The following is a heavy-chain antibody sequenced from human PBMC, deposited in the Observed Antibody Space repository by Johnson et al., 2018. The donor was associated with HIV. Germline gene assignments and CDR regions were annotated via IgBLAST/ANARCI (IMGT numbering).Heavy chain of an antibody. Sequence: VQLVESGGGLVQPGGSLRLSCAASGFTVSSNYMSWVRQAPGKGLEWVSVMYSGGSTYYADSVKGRFTISRDNSKNSLYLQMNSLRAEDTAVYYCAKDRRDGYNYGGGAFDIWGQGTMVTVSS. D-gene: IGHD5-24*01. V-gene: IGHV3-66*01. J-gene: IGHJ3*02. CDR1: GFTVSSNY. CDR2: MYSGGST. CDR3: AKDRRDGYNYGGGAFDI.